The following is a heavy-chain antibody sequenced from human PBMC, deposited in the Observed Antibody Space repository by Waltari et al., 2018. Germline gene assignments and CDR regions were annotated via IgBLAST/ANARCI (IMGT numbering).Heavy chain of an antibody. Sequence: QVQLVQSGAEVKKPGASVKVSCKASGYTFTGYYLHWVGQAPGQGLEWMGWINPNSGGTNYAQKFRGRVTMTRDTSFNTAYMEVIGLRSDDTAIYYCVRAERVAGPNNNWFDPWGQGTLVTVSS. D-gene: IGHD1-1*01. CDR2: INPNSGGT. V-gene: IGHV1-2*02. CDR3: VRAERVAGPNNNWFDP. CDR1: GYTFTGYY. J-gene: IGHJ5*02.